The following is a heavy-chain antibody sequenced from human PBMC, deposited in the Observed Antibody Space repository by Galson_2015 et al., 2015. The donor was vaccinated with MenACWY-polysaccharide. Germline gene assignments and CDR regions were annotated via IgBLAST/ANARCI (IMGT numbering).Heavy chain of an antibody. Sequence: SLRLSCAASGFTFSTYRMTWVRQAPGKGLEWVSYINGGSSTIYYADSVKGRFTISRDNAKNSLYLQMNSLRDDDTAVYYCARDSGIAGADAYWGQGTLVTVSS. V-gene: IGHV3-48*02. J-gene: IGHJ4*02. D-gene: IGHD6-13*01. CDR2: INGGSSTI. CDR1: GFTFSTYR. CDR3: ARDSGIAGADAY.